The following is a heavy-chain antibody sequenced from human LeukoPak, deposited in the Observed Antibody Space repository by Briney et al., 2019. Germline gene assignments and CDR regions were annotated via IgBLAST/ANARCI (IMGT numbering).Heavy chain of an antibody. CDR2: ISSSSSYI. V-gene: IGHV3-21*01. D-gene: IGHD2-2*01. J-gene: IGHJ4*02. CDR3: ARSLMAGSSTSRYDY. Sequence: GGSLRLSCAASGFTFSSYSMNWVRQAPGKGLEWVSSISSSSSYIYYADSVKGRFTISRDNAKNSLYLQMNSLRAEDTAVYYCARSLMAGSSTSRYDYWGQGTLVTVSS. CDR1: GFTFSSYS.